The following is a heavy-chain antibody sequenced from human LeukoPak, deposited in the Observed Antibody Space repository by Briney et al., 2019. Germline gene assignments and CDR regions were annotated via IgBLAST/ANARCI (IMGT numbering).Heavy chain of an antibody. D-gene: IGHD4-23*01. CDR3: ARDRRGGNSSPRGDY. Sequence: GGSLRLSCAASGFTFSNYWMHWVRQAPGKGLVWVSRINSDGSSTSYADSVKGRFTISRDNAENMVYLQMNSLRAEDTAVYYCARDRRGGNSSPRGDYWGQGTLVTVSS. CDR1: GFTFSNYW. CDR2: INSDGSST. J-gene: IGHJ4*02. V-gene: IGHV3-74*01.